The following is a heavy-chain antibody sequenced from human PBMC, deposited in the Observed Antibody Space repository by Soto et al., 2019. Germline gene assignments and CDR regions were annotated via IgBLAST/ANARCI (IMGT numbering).Heavy chain of an antibody. D-gene: IGHD3-22*01. V-gene: IGHV3-74*01. CDR3: ARERTSIGGLDI. CDR2: IISGGTRA. CDR1: GFTFSSDW. Sequence: EVQLVESGGGLVQPGGSLRLSCAASGFTFSSDWMNWVRQSPGKGLEWVSRIISGGTRATYADFVKGRFTITRDNAKNTLYLQMHSLTADDTAVYYCARERTSIGGLDIWGQGTTVTVSS. J-gene: IGHJ6*02.